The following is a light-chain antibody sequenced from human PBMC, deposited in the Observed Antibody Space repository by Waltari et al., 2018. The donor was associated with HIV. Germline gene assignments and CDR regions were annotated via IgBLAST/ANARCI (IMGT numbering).Light chain of an antibody. J-gene: IGKJ4*01. V-gene: IGKV2-28*01. CDR1: QSLLHSNGYNY. Sequence: DIVMTQSPLSLPVTPGEPASISCRSSQSLLHSNGYNYLDWYLQRPGQSTQLLIYLGSNRASGVPGRFSGSGSGTDFTLKISRVEAEDVGVYYCMQALQTPLTFGGGTKVEIK. CDR2: LGS. CDR3: MQALQTPLT.